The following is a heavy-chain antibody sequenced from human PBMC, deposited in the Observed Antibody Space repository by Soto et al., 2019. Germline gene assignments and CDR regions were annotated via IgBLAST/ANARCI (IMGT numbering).Heavy chain of an antibody. Sequence: ASVKVSCKASGCTFTSYGISWVRQAPGQGLEWMGWISAYNGNTNYAQKLQGRVTMTTDTSTSTAYMELRSLRSDDTAVYYCARDTTMIVVVIMVDYYYGMDVWGQGTTVTVSS. CDR1: GCTFTSYG. CDR3: ARDTTMIVVVIMVDYYYGMDV. J-gene: IGHJ6*02. V-gene: IGHV1-18*04. CDR2: ISAYNGNT. D-gene: IGHD3-22*01.